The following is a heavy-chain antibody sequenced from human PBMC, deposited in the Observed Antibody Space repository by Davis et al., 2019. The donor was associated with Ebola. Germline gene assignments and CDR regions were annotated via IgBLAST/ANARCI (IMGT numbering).Heavy chain of an antibody. CDR2: MRYDGSNK. CDR1: GITLSSNG. Sequence: GESLKISCAASGITLSSNGMHWVRQAPGKGLEWVAFMRYDGSNKYYTDSVKGRFTISRDNSKNTLYLQMNSLRAEDAAVYYCANDLGYCTDGSCYYYHYGMDVWGQGTTVTVSS. J-gene: IGHJ6*02. V-gene: IGHV3-30*02. D-gene: IGHD2-8*01. CDR3: ANDLGYCTDGSCYYYHYGMDV.